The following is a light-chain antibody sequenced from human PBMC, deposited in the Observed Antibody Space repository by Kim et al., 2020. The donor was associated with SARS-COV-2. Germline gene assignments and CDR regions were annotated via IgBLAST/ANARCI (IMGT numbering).Light chain of an antibody. V-gene: IGLV1-51*01. Sequence: QSVLTQPPSVSAAPGQRVTISCSGSYSNIGISYVAWYQQFPGAAPRLLIYDNNKRPSGIPDRFSGSTSGTSATLAITGLQTGDEADYYCGIWDAGLRGGLFGGGTQLTVL. CDR2: DNN. CDR3: GIWDAGLRGGL. J-gene: IGLJ3*02. CDR1: YSNIGISY.